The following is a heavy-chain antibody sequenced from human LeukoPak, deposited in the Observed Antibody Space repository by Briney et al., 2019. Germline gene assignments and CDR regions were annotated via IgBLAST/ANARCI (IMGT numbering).Heavy chain of an antibody. V-gene: IGHV3-7*01. J-gene: IGHJ4*02. CDR1: GFTFDSYW. D-gene: IGHD1-26*01. Sequence: GGSLRLSCAASGFTFDSYWMSWVRQAPGKGLEWVANIKYDGSEKYYADAVKGRFTISRDNAKNSLYLQMNSLRAEDTAVYYCARGRGLSGSPRLFDYWGQGTLVTVSS. CDR3: ARGRGLSGSPRLFDY. CDR2: IKYDGSEK.